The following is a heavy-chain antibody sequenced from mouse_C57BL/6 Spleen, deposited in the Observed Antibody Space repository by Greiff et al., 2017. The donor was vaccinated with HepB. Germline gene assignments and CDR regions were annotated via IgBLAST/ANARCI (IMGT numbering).Heavy chain of an antibody. D-gene: IGHD1-1*01. Sequence: QVQLKQPGAELVKPGASVKMSCKASGYTFTSYWITWVKQRPGQGLEWIGDIYPGSGSTNYNEKFKSKATLTVDTSSSTAYMQLSSLTSEDSAVYYCARSRGSSSSYWYFDVWGTGTTVTVSS. CDR3: ARSRGSSSSYWYFDV. CDR2: IYPGSGST. J-gene: IGHJ1*03. V-gene: IGHV1-55*01. CDR1: GYTFTSYW.